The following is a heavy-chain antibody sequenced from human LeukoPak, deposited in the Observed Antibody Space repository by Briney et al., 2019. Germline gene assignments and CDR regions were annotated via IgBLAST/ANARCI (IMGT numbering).Heavy chain of an antibody. D-gene: IGHD4-17*01. J-gene: IGHJ4*02. CDR1: RFTVSSNY. V-gene: IGHV3-53*01. Sequence: GGSLRLSCAASRFTVSSNYMSWVRQAPGKGLEWVSVFYSVGSTFYADSVKGRFTISRDNSKNTLYLQMNSLRAEDTAVYYCARGLDYGDYFDYWGQGTLVTVSS. CDR2: FYSVGST. CDR3: ARGLDYGDYFDY.